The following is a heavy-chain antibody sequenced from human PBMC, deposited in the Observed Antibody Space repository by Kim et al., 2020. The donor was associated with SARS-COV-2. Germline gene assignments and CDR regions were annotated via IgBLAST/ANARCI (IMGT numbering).Heavy chain of an antibody. CDR1: GFTFSSYA. J-gene: IGHJ2*01. CDR2: ISYDGSNK. V-gene: IGHV3-30*04. CDR3: ARASSGYYRYWYFDL. D-gene: IGHD3-22*01. Sequence: GGSLRLSCAASGFTFSSYAMHWVRQAPGKGLEWVAVISYDGSNKYYADSVKGRFTISRDNSKNTLYLQMNSLRAEDTAVYYCARASSGYYRYWYFDLWGR.